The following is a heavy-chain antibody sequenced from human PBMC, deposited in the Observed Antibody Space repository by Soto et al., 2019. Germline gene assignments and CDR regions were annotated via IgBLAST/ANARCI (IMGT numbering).Heavy chain of an antibody. CDR2: LNIAGTI. D-gene: IGHD3-3*02. CDR1: GASISSFN. CDR3: ARDRGKYPSIWFCYFSH. J-gene: IGHJ2*01. Sequence: SETLSLICSVSGASISSFNWNWVRQPAGKGPEWVGRLNIAGTINYNPSLKSRITMSMDTSKNQISLHLRSVTAADTAIYYCARDRGKYPSIWFCYFSHWGHATRV. V-gene: IGHV4-4*07.